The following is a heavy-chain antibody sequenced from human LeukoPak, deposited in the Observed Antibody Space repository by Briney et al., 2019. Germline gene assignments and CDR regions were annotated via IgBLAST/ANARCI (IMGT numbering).Heavy chain of an antibody. CDR1: GFTFSSYA. D-gene: IGHD6-19*01. CDR2: IKQDGSEK. J-gene: IGHJ4*02. Sequence: SGGSLRLSCAASGFTFSSYAMHWVRQAPGKGLEWVANIKQDGSEKYYVDSVKGRFTISRDNAKNSLYLQMNSLRAEDTAVYYCASWLFYWGQGTLVTVSS. CDR3: ASWLFY. V-gene: IGHV3-7*01.